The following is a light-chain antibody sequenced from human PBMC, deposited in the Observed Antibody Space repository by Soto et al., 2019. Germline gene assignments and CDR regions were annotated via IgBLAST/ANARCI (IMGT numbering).Light chain of an antibody. V-gene: IGKV1-33*01. CDR1: QNIHNY. J-gene: IGKJ5*01. CDR3: QQYENLPT. Sequence: DIQMTQSPSSLSASVGDRVTITCQASQNIHNYLNWYQQKPGRAPKLLIYDASNLEAGVPSRFRESGSGTDFTFTISRLQPEDIATYYCQQYENLPTFGQGTRLEIK. CDR2: DAS.